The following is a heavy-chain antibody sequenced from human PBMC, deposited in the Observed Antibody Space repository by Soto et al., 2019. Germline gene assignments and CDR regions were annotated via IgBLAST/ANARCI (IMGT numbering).Heavy chain of an antibody. CDR1: GYSFTSYG. D-gene: IGHD6-19*01. CDR2: ISAYNGNT. J-gene: IGHJ3*02. V-gene: IGHV1-18*04. CDR3: ARDNKQWLVGISAFDI. Sequence: XSVKVSCKASGYSFTSYGIIWVRQAPGQGLEWMGWISAYNGNTNYAQKLQGRVTMTTDTSTSTAYMELRSLRSDDTAVYYCARDNKQWLVGISAFDIWGQGTMVTVSS.